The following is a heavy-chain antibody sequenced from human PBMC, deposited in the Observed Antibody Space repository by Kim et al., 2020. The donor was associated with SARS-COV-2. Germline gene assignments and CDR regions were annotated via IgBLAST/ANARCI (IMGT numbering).Heavy chain of an antibody. Sequence: SETLSLTCAVYGGSFSGYYWSWIRQPPGKGLEWIGEINHSGSTNYNPSLKSRVTISVDTSKNQFSLKLSSVTAADTAVYYCARGPDEARRSHYYYYMDV. CDR1: GGSFSGYY. V-gene: IGHV4-34*01. J-gene: IGHJ6*03. CDR2: INHSGST. CDR3: ARGPDEARRSHYYYYMDV. D-gene: IGHD6-6*01.